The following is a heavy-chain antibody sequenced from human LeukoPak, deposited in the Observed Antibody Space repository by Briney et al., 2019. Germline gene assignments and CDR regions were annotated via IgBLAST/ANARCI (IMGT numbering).Heavy chain of an antibody. Sequence: SETLSLTCTVSGGSISSSSYYWGWIRQPPGKGLEWIGGIYYCESTYYNPSLKSRVTISVDTSKNQYSLKLSSVPAADTAVYYCARQFSYYDFWSGYPFDYWGQGTLVTVSS. CDR2: IYYCEST. CDR1: GGSISSSSYY. CDR3: ARQFSYYDFWSGYPFDY. D-gene: IGHD3-3*01. J-gene: IGHJ4*02. V-gene: IGHV4-39*01.